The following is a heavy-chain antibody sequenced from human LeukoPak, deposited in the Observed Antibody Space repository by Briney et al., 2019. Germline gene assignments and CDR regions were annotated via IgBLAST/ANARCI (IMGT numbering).Heavy chain of an antibody. CDR3: AASLSYFSHGANWFDP. D-gene: IGHD1-26*01. CDR2: IYYSGST. CDR1: GGSISSYY. Sequence: SETLSLTCTVSGGSISSYYWSWIRQPPGKGLEWIGYIYYSGSTNYNPSLKSRVTISVDTSENQFSLKLSSVTAADTAVYYCAASLSYFSHGANWFDPWGQGTLVTVSS. V-gene: IGHV4-59*08. J-gene: IGHJ5*02.